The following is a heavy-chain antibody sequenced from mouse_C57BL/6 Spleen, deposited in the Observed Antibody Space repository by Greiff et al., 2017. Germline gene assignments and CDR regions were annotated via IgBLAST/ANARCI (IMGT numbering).Heavy chain of an antibody. Sequence: QVQLQQSGAELVRPGTSVKVSCKASGYAFTNYLIEWVKQRPGQGLEWIGVINPGSGGTNYNEKFKGKATLTADKSSSTAYMQRSSLTSEDAAVYFGARRTLAMDYWGQGTSVTVSS. J-gene: IGHJ4*01. CDR3: ARRTLAMDY. CDR1: GYAFTNYL. CDR2: INPGSGGT. V-gene: IGHV1-54*01.